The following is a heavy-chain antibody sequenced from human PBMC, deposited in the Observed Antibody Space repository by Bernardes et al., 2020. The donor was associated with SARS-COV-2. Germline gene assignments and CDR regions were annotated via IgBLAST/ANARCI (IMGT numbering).Heavy chain of an antibody. Sequence: SDTLSLTCTVSGGSMSGYYWSGIRQPPGKELEWIAYISYSGSTDYNPSLKSRVAISIDTSKDQFSLKLSSVTAADTAMYYCARLRADALGGGFDSWGQGTLVTVSS. CDR2: ISYSGST. D-gene: IGHD2-15*01. J-gene: IGHJ4*02. V-gene: IGHV4-59*08. CDR3: ARLRADALGGGFDS. CDR1: GGSMSGYY.